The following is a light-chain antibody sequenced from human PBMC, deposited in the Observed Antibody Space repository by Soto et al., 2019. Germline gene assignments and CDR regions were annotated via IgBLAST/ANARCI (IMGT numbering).Light chain of an antibody. CDR1: KIGSKS. J-gene: IGLJ2*01. CDR2: YDS. V-gene: IGLV3-21*04. Sequence: SYVVTQPPSVSVAPGKTARITCGGNKIGSKSVHWYQQKPGQAPVLVIYYDSDRPSGIPERFSGSNSGNTATLTISRVEAGDEADYYCQVWDSSSDHPVFGGGTKLTVL. CDR3: QVWDSSSDHPV.